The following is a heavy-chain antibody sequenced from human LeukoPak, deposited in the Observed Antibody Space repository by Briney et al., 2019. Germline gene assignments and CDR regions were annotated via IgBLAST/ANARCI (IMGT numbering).Heavy chain of an antibody. Sequence: ASVKVSCKASGYTFTGYYMHWVRQAPGQGLGWMGWINPNSGGTNYAQKFQGRVTMTRDTSISTAYMELSRLRSDDTAVYYCARDVRYFVWFSPPKPTGGFDYWGQGTLVTVSS. CDR1: GYTFTGYY. J-gene: IGHJ4*02. CDR3: ARDVRYFVWFSPPKPTGGFDY. CDR2: INPNSGGT. D-gene: IGHD3-9*01. V-gene: IGHV1-2*02.